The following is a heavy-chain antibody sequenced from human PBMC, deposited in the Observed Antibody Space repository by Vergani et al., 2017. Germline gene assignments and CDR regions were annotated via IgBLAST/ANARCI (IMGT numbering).Heavy chain of an antibody. D-gene: IGHD6-19*01. CDR1: GGTFSSYA. CDR3: ARGIAVAGTAYYYYMDV. Sequence: QVRLVQSGAEVKKPGSSVKVSCKASGGTFSSYAISWVRQAPGQGLEWMGGIIPIFGTANYAQKFQGRVTITADESTSTAYMELSSLRSEDTAVYYCARGIAVAGTAYYYYMDVWGKGTTVTVSS. V-gene: IGHV1-69*01. CDR2: IIPIFGTA. J-gene: IGHJ6*03.